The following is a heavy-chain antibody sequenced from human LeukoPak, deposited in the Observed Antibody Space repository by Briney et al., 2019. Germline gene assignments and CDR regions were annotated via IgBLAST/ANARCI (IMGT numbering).Heavy chain of an antibody. CDR1: GGTFSSYA. D-gene: IGHD1-26*01. CDR3: ARLVGATTDSYFDY. V-gene: IGHV1-69*01. J-gene: IGHJ4*02. Sequence: SSVKVSCKASGGTFSSYAISWVRQAPGQGLEWMGGIIPIFGTANYAQKFQGRVTITADESTSTAYMELRSLRSEDTAVYYCARLVGATTDSYFDYWGQGNLVTVSS. CDR2: IIPIFGTA.